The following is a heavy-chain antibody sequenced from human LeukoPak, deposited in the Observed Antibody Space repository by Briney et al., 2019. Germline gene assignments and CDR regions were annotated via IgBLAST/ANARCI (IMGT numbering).Heavy chain of an antibody. D-gene: IGHD5-12*01. J-gene: IGHJ4*02. CDR2: IYSGGST. V-gene: IGHV3-66*02. CDR1: GFTVSSSY. CDR3: ARGRGSYAWDY. Sequence: GGSLRLSCAASGFTVSSSYMNWVRQAPGKGLEWVSVIYSGGSTYYADSVKGRFTISRDNSKNTLYLQMNSLRPEDTAVYYCARGRGSYAWDYWGQGTLVTVSS.